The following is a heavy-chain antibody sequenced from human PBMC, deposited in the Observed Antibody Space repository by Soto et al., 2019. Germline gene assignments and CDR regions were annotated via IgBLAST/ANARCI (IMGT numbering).Heavy chain of an antibody. V-gene: IGHV4-28*01. Sequence: PSETLSLTCAVSAYSMNSSQCLGCIRRPPGKGLEWIGYIYYNGSTYYNPSLKSRVTMSVDRSENQFSLKLSSVTAVDTAVYFCARSVTGSSFDYWGQGTLVTVSS. CDR2: IYYNGST. CDR1: AYSMNSSQC. D-gene: IGHD1-20*01. CDR3: ARSVTGSSFDY. J-gene: IGHJ4*02.